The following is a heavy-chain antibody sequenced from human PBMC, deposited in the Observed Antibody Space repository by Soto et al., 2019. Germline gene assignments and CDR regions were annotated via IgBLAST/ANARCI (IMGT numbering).Heavy chain of an antibody. CDR1: GYTFSDYY. V-gene: IGHV1-2*02. CDR2: LNPNSGGT. CDR3: AREPATAKPEGVDF. Sequence: GASVKVSCTASGYTFSDYYIHWVRPAPGQGLEWMGGLNPNSGGTKYAPKFQGGVTMTRDTSITTAYMELSRLRSGDTAVYYCAREPATAKPEGVDFWGQGTLVTVSS. D-gene: IGHD1-1*01. J-gene: IGHJ4*02.